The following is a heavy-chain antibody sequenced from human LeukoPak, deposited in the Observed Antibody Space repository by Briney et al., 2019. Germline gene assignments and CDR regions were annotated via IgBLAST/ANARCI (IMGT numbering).Heavy chain of an antibody. Sequence: GGSLRLSCAASGFTFSSYAMSWVRQAPGKGLEWVSAISGSGGSTYYADSVKGRFTISRDNSQNTLYLQMNSLRAEDTAVYYCAKSPTMVRGVVYFHYWGQGTLVTVSS. V-gene: IGHV3-23*01. CDR1: GFTFSSYA. CDR2: ISGSGGST. CDR3: AKSPTMVRGVVYFHY. J-gene: IGHJ4*02. D-gene: IGHD3-10*01.